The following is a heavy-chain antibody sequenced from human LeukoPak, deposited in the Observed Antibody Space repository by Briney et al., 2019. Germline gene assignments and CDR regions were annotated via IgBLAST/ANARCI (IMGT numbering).Heavy chain of an antibody. V-gene: IGHV3-74*01. CDR3: ARDRYYVPDY. CDR1: GFTFSSSW. Sequence: GGSLRLPCAASGFTFSSSWMHWFRQGPGKGLVWVSRITSDGRTTIYADSVKGRFSISRDNSKNTLYLQMNSLRAEDTAVYYCARDRYYVPDYWGQGTLVTVSS. D-gene: IGHD3-10*02. J-gene: IGHJ4*02. CDR2: ITSDGRTT.